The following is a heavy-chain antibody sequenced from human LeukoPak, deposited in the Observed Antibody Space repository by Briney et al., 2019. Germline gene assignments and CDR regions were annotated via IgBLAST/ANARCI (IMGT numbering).Heavy chain of an antibody. CDR3: ARGARPYCTNGVCQSSFDY. CDR1: GFTFSSYW. D-gene: IGHD2-8*01. J-gene: IGHJ4*02. Sequence: PGGSLRLSCAASGFTFSSYWMSWVRQAPGKGLEGVANIKEDGSEKYYVDSVKGRFTISRDHAKNSLYLQMNRLRAEDTAVYYCARGARPYCTNGVCQSSFDYWGQGTLVTVSS. V-gene: IGHV3-7*01. CDR2: IKEDGSEK.